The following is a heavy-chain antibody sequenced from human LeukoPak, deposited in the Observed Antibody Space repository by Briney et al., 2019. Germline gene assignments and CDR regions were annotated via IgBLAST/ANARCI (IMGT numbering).Heavy chain of an antibody. D-gene: IGHD6-19*01. Sequence: GSSVKVSCKASGGTFSSYAISWVRQAPGQGLEWMGRIIPFLGIANYAQKFQGRVTITADKSTSTAYMELSSLRSEDTAVYYCARATNIAVAGPYYYYGMDVWGQGTTVTVSS. V-gene: IGHV1-69*04. CDR3: ARATNIAVAGPYYYYGMDV. CDR1: GGTFSSYA. J-gene: IGHJ6*02. CDR2: IIPFLGIA.